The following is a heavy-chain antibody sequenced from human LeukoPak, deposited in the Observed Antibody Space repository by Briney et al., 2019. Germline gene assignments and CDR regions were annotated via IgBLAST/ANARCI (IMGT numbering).Heavy chain of an antibody. V-gene: IGHV3-9*01. D-gene: IGHD2-2*01. J-gene: IGHJ4*02. CDR2: ISWNSGSI. CDR3: AKDNGVPAAEDYFDY. Sequence: PGGSLRLSCAASGITFSSFAMTWVRQAPGKGLEWVSGISWNSGSIGYADSVKGRFTISRDNAKNSLYLQMNSLRAEDTALYYCAKDNGVPAAEDYFDYWGQGTLVTVSS. CDR1: GITFSSFA.